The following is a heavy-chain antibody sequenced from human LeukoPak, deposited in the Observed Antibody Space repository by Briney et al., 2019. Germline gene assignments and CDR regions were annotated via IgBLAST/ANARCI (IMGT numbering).Heavy chain of an antibody. Sequence: PGGSLRLSCAASGFTFSSYSMNWVRQAPGKGLEWVSYISSSGSTIYYADSVKGRFTISRDNAKNSLYLQMNSLRAEDTAVYYCARDRKWELLIDYWGQGTLVTVSS. CDR3: ARDRKWELLIDY. CDR1: GFTFSSYS. CDR2: ISSSGSTI. V-gene: IGHV3-48*04. J-gene: IGHJ4*02. D-gene: IGHD1-26*01.